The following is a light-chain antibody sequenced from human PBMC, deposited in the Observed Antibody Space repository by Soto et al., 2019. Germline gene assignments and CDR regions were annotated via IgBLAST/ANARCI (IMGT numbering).Light chain of an antibody. J-gene: IGLJ2*01. CDR2: DDS. V-gene: IGLV3-21*02. Sequence: SYELTQPPSVSVAPGQTARITCGGKNIGSKSVHWYQQKPGQAPVLVVDDDSDRPSGIPERFSGSNSGNTATLTISRVEAGDEADYYCQVSDSSSDHPVVFGGGTKLTVL. CDR1: NIGSKS. CDR3: QVSDSSSDHPVV.